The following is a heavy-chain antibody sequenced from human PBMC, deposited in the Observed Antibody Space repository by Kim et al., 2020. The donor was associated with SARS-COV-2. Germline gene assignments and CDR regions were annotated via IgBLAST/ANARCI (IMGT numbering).Heavy chain of an antibody. CDR3: ARYYYDSSGYYYSGFDY. J-gene: IGHJ4*01. D-gene: IGHD3-22*01. Sequence: GGSLRLSCAASGFTVGSNYMSWVRQAPGKGLEWVSVIYSGGGTYYADSVKGRFTIYRHTSKNTLYLQMNSLRAEDTAIYYCARYYYDSSGYYYSGFDYWG. CDR1: GFTVGSNY. V-gene: IGHV3-53*04. CDR2: IYSGGGT.